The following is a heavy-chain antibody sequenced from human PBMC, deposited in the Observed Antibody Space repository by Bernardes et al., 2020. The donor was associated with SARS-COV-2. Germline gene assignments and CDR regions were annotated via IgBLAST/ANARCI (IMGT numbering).Heavy chain of an antibody. J-gene: IGHJ6*02. V-gene: IGHV3-49*04. D-gene: IGHD2-2*01. CDR3: AYCSSTNCYADYYYGMDV. CDR2: IRSKTYGGTT. Sequence: GGSLRLSCTASGFTFGDSVMSWVRQAPGKGLEWVGLIRSKTYGGTTVYAASVKGRFIISRDDSRSIAYLQMNSLKTEDTAVYYCAYCSSTNCYADYYYGMDVWGQGTTVTVSS. CDR1: GFTFGDSV.